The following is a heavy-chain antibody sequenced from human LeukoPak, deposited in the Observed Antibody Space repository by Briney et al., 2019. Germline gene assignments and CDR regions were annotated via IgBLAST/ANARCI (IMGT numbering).Heavy chain of an antibody. J-gene: IGHJ6*03. CDR3: ARVPTSSNRYYYYYMDV. CDR1: GFTFSSYS. V-gene: IGHV3-21*01. D-gene: IGHD1-26*01. Sequence: PGGSLRLSCAASGFTFSSYSMNWVRQAPGKGLEWVSSISGSDNYIYYADSVKGRFTISRDNAKNSLYLQMNSLRAEDMAVYYCARVPTSSNRYYYYYMDVWGKGTAVTVSS. CDR2: ISGSDNYI.